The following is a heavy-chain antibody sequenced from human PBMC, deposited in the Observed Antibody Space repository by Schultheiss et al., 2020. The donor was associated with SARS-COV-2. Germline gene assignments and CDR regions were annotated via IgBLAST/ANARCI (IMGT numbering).Heavy chain of an antibody. D-gene: IGHD4-17*01. CDR2: IIPIFGTA. CDR1: GGTFSSYA. J-gene: IGHJ6*02. Sequence: SVKVSCKASGGTFSSYAISWVRQAPGQGLEWMGGIIPIFGTANYAQKFQGRLTITADESTSIAYMELSSLRSEDTAVYYCAKDLYQGPDYGDPITYYYGMDVWGQGTTVTVSS. CDR3: AKDLYQGPDYGDPITYYYGMDV. V-gene: IGHV1-69*13.